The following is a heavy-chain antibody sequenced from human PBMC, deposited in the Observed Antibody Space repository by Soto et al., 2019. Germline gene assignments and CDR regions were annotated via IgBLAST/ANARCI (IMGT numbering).Heavy chain of an antibody. V-gene: IGHV1-18*01. CDR1: GYTFTSYG. CDR3: ARDRPKGATYYYYYGMDV. CDR2: ISAYNGNT. D-gene: IGHD1-26*01. J-gene: IGHJ6*02. Sequence: ASVKVSCKASGYTFTSYGISWVRQAPGQGLEWMGWISAYNGNTNYAQKLQGRVTMTTDTSTSTAYMELRSLRSDDTAVYYCARDRPKGATYYYYYGMDVWGQGTTVTVSS.